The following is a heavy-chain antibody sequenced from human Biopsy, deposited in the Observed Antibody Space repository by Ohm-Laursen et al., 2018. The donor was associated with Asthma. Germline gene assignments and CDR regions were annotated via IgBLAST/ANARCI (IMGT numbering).Heavy chain of an antibody. CDR3: ARTFHFWSPYHAEHYQL. J-gene: IGHJ1*01. Sequence: LRLSCAASGFTFGDYLMSWVRQVPGKGLEWVANIKHDGSEKNHVDSLKGRFTISRDNAKNSLYLQMNSLRAEDTAVYYCARTFHFWSPYHAEHYQLWGQGTLVTVSS. V-gene: IGHV3-7*01. CDR2: IKHDGSEK. D-gene: IGHD3-3*02. CDR1: GFTFGDYL.